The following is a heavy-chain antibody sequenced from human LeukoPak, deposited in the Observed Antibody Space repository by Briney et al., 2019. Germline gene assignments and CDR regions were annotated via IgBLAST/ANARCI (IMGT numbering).Heavy chain of an antibody. D-gene: IGHD6-13*01. Sequence: SETLSLTCTVPGGSISSYYWSWIRQPPGKGLEWIGYIYYSGSTNYNPSLKSRVTISVDTSKNQFSLKLSSVTAADTAVYYCARHGGRIAAAASDLFDYWGQGTLVTVSS. CDR2: IYYSGST. CDR3: ARHGGRIAAAASDLFDY. V-gene: IGHV4-59*08. CDR1: GGSISSYY. J-gene: IGHJ4*02.